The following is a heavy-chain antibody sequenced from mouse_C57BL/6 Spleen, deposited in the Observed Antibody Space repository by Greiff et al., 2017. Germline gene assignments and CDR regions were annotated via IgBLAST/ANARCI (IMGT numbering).Heavy chain of an antibody. J-gene: IGHJ3*01. Sequence: EVKLMESGGGLVKPGGSLKLSCAASGFTFSSYAMSWVRQTPEKRLEWVATISDGGSYTYYPDNVKGRFTISRDNAKNNLYLQMSHLKSEDTAMYYCARAPYGYDLFAYWGQGTLVTVSA. D-gene: IGHD2-2*01. CDR3: ARAPYGYDLFAY. CDR2: ISDGGSYT. V-gene: IGHV5-4*03. CDR1: GFTFSSYA.